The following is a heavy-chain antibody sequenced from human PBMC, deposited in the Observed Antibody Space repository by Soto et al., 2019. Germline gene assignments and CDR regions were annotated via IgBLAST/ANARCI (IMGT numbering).Heavy chain of an antibody. CDR2: IIPILGIA. CDR1: GGTFSSYT. CDR3: VYYDSSGYLDP. Sequence: QVQLVQSGAEVKKPGSSVKVSCKASGGTFSSYTISWVRQAPGQGLEWMGRIIPILGIANYAQKFQGRVTITADKSTSTAYMELSSLRSEDTAVYYCVYYDSSGYLDPWGQGTLVTVSS. D-gene: IGHD3-22*01. V-gene: IGHV1-69*02. J-gene: IGHJ5*02.